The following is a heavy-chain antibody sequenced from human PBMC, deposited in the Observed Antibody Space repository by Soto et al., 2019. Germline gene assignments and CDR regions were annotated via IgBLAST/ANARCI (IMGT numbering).Heavy chain of an antibody. CDR3: AHSLIAAADIDDAFDI. D-gene: IGHD6-13*01. Sequence: QITLKESGPTLVKPTQTLTLTCTFSGFSLSTSGVGVGWIRQPPGKALEWLALIYWDDDKRYSPSLKSRLTITKDTSKNQVVLTMTNMDPVDTATYYCAHSLIAAADIDDAFDIWGQGTMVTVS. CDR2: IYWDDDK. CDR1: GFSLSTSGVG. J-gene: IGHJ3*02. V-gene: IGHV2-5*02.